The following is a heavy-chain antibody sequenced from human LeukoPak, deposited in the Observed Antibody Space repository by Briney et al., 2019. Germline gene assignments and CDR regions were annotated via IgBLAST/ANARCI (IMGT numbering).Heavy chain of an antibody. CDR2: IYSSETT. CDR1: GASISSDY. J-gene: IGHJ6*03. D-gene: IGHD2-21*02. V-gene: IGHV4-4*09. Sequence: SETLSLTCSVPGASISSDYWSWIRQPPGKGLEWIGNIYSSETTKYNPSHRSRATISGDTSKNQFSLKLSSVTAADTAVYYCARHFPYCGGDCPYYYMDVWGKGTTVTVSS. CDR3: ARHFPYCGGDCPYYYMDV.